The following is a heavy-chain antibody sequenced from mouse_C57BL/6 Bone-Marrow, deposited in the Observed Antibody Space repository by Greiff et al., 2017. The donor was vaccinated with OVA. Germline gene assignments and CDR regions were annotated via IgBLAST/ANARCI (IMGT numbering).Heavy chain of an antibody. J-gene: IGHJ4*01. CDR3: ARDALGSFYAMDY. CDR1: GFTFSDFY. D-gene: IGHD4-1*01. Sequence: EVQGVESGGGLVQSGRSLRLSCATSGFTFSDFYMEWVRQAPGKGLEWIAASRNKANDYTTEYSASVKGRFIVSRDTSQSILYLQMNALRAEDTAIYYCARDALGSFYAMDYWGQGTSVTVSS. CDR2: SRNKANDYTT. V-gene: IGHV7-1*01.